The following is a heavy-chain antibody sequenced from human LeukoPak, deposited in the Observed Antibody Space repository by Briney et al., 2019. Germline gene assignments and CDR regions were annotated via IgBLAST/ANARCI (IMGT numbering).Heavy chain of an antibody. Sequence: PSETLSLTCAVYGGSFSGYYWSWIRQPPGKGLEWIGKINHSGSTNYNPPLKSRVTISVDTSKNQFSLKLSSVTAADTAVYYCARRAYYYDSSGFPRLYYYYYGMDVWGQGTTVTVSS. CDR2: INHSGST. J-gene: IGHJ6*02. D-gene: IGHD3-22*01. CDR3: ARRAYYYDSSGFPRLYYYYYGMDV. V-gene: IGHV4-34*01. CDR1: GGSFSGYY.